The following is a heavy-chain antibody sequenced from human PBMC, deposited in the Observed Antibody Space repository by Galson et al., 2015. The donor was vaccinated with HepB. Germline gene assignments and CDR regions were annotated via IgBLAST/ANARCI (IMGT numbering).Heavy chain of an antibody. CDR1: GFTFSSYG. CDR2: IWYDGSNK. CDR3: ARDAFEYYYDSSGYLGS. Sequence: SLRLSCAASGFTFSSYGMHWVRQAPGKGLEWVAVIWYDGSNKYYADSVKGRFTISRDNSKNTLYLQMNSLRAEDTAVYYCARDAFEYYYDSSGYLGSWGQGTLVTVSS. J-gene: IGHJ4*02. D-gene: IGHD3-22*01. V-gene: IGHV3-33*08.